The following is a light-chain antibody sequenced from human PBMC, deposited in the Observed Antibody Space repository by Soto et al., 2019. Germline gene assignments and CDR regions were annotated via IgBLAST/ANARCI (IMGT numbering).Light chain of an antibody. CDR3: QQYYRYPWT. CDR2: SAS. CDR1: QGISSL. V-gene: IGKV1-16*02. J-gene: IGKJ1*01. Sequence: DIQMTQSPSAMSASVGDRGTITWRANQGISSLLGWYQQKPGKVPKSLIYSASSMQSGVPSKFSGSGSGTDFTLTINGMQPDDFATYYCQQYYRYPWTFGQGTKVDIK.